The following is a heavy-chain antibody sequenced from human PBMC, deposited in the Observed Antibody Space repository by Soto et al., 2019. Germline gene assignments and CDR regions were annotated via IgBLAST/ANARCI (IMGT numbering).Heavy chain of an antibody. CDR3: AKERGSDWYLDAFDI. CDR1: GFTFSSYG. Sequence: GGSLRLSCAASGFTFSSYGMQWVRQAPGKGLKRLAVISYDGSNKYYADSVKGRFTNSRDNSNNTLYLQMNSLSTEDTAVYYCAKERGSDWYLDAFDIWGQGTMVTVSS. D-gene: IGHD6-19*01. J-gene: IGHJ3*02. V-gene: IGHV3-30*06. CDR2: ISYDGSNK.